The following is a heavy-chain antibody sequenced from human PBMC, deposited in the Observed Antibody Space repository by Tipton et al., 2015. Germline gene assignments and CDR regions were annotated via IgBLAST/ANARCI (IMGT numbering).Heavy chain of an antibody. D-gene: IGHD3-16*01. CDR3: ARGLEHGMDV. J-gene: IGHJ6*02. CDR2: ISFSDTT. CDR1: GGPITSSAYY. V-gene: IGHV4-61*08. Sequence: GLVKPSETLSLTCTVSGGPITSSAYYWSWIRQPPGKGLEWIGYISFSDTTHYNPSLKSRITISLNTSKNQFSLKMSSVTAADTAVYFCARGLEHGMDVWGQGTTVTVS.